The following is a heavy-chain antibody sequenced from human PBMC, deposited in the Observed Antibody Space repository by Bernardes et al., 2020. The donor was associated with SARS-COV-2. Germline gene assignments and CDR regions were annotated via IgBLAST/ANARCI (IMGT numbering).Heavy chain of an antibody. J-gene: IGHJ3*02. CDR2: ISSSSSNI. D-gene: IGHD2-15*01. V-gene: IGHV3-21*04. Sequence: GGSLRLSCAASGFTFSSYSMNWVRQAPGKGLEWVSSISSSSSNIYYADSVKGRFTISRDNAKNSLYLQMNSLRAEDTAVYYCARVLPDSDVVVAAQDAFDIWGQGTMVTVSS. CDR1: GFTFSSYS. CDR3: ARVLPDSDVVVAAQDAFDI.